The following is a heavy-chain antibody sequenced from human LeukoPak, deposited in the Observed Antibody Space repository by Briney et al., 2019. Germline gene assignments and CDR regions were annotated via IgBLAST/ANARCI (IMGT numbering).Heavy chain of an antibody. CDR2: ISAYNGNT. J-gene: IGHJ4*02. V-gene: IGHV1-18*01. CDR3: ARDLPIYYDSSGYLPFDY. Sequence: GASVKVSCKASGYTFTSYGISWVRQAPGQGLEWMGWISAYNGNTNYAQKLQGRVTMTTDTSTSTAYMELRSLRSDDTAVYYCARDLPIYYDSSGYLPFDYWGQGTLVTVSS. CDR1: GYTFTSYG. D-gene: IGHD3-22*01.